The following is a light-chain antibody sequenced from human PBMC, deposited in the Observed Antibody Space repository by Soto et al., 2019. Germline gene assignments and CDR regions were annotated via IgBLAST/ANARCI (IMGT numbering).Light chain of an antibody. CDR1: QSVTSN. J-gene: IGKJ4*01. CDR3: QQYNNWPPLT. V-gene: IGKV3-15*01. CDR2: GAS. Sequence: EIVMTQSPATLSVSPGDRATLSCRASQSVTSNLAWYQQKPGQAPRLLIYGASTRATGIPARFSDSGSGTEFTLTISSLQSEDFAVYYCQQYNNWPPLTFGGGTKVEIK.